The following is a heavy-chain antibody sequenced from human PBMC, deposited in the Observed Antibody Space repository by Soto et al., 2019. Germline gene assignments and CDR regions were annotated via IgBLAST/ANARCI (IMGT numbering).Heavy chain of an antibody. J-gene: IGHJ4*02. CDR1: GDTFTTYD. V-gene: IGHV1-8*01. CDR3: ARGRASGSYYLLDY. CDR2: INPNSGNI. D-gene: IGHD3-10*01. Sequence: GASGKVSCKASGDTFTTYDINWVRQATGHGLEWMGWINPNSGNIGYAQRFQGRVTMTRDTAIRTAYMEVSSLRSDDTAVYYCARGRASGSYYLLDYWGQGTLVTVSS.